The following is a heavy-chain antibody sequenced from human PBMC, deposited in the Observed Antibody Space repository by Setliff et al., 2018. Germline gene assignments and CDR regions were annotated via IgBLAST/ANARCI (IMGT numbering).Heavy chain of an antibody. CDR2: IYTSWST. D-gene: IGHD6-6*01. CDR1: GDPMSSRRYY. Sequence: PSETLSLTCTVSGDPMSSRRYYWAWIRQPAGKGLEWIGQIYTSWSTNYNPSLKSRVTISGDTSKNQFSLKVNSVTAADTAVYFCARGRNVAARLFDSWGQGTLVTVSS. J-gene: IGHJ4*02. V-gene: IGHV4-61*09. CDR3: ARGRNVAARLFDS.